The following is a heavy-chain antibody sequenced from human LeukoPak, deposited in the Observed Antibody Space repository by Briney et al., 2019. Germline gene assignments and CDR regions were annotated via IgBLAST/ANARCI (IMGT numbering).Heavy chain of an antibody. D-gene: IGHD2-2*01. V-gene: IGHV3-74*01. Sequence: GGSLRLSCAASGNYWMHWVRQAPGKGLVWVTHINSDGSWTSYADSVKGRFTISKDNAKNTVYLQMNNLRAEDTAAYYCVSFYETYWGRGTLVTVSS. CDR3: VSFYETY. CDR1: GNYW. J-gene: IGHJ4*02. CDR2: INSDGSWT.